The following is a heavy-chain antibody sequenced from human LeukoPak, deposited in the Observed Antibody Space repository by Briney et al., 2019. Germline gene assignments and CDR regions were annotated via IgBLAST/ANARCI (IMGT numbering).Heavy chain of an antibody. Sequence: SETLSLTCTVSGGSISSSYWSWIRQPPGKGLEWIGYIHYSGSTNYNPSLKSRVTISVDTSKNQFSLKLSSVTATDTAVYYCAGPYGGYPSFDYWGQGTLVTVSS. CDR1: GGSISSSY. V-gene: IGHV4-59*08. CDR3: AGPYGGYPSFDY. J-gene: IGHJ4*02. CDR2: IHYSGST. D-gene: IGHD4/OR15-4a*01.